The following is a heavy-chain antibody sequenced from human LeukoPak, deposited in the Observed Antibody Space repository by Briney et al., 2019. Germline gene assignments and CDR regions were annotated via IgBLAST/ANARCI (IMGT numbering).Heavy chain of an antibody. D-gene: IGHD6-19*01. V-gene: IGHV1-18*01. CDR2: ISAYNGNT. CDR1: GCTFTSYG. Sequence: ASVKVSCKASGCTFTSYGISWVRQAPGQGLEWMGWISAYNGNTNYAQKLQGRVTMTTDTSTSTAYMELRSLRSDDTAVYYCARDPGIAVAGLFFDYWRQGTLVTVSS. CDR3: ARDPGIAVAGLFFDY. J-gene: IGHJ4*02.